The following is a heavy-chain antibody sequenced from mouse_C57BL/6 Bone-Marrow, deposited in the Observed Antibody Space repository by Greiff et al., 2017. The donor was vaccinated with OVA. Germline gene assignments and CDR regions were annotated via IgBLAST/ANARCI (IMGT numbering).Heavy chain of an antibody. CDR2: IYPGSGST. CDR1: GYTFTSYW. V-gene: IGHV1-55*01. CDR3: ARKGDGRDYFDY. Sequence: QVQLQQPGAELVKPGASVKMSCKASGYTFTSYWITWVKQRPGQGLEWIGDIYPGSGSTNYNEKFKSKATLTVDTSSSTAYMQLSSLTSECSAVYYCARKGDGRDYFDYWGQGTTLTVSS. J-gene: IGHJ2*01. D-gene: IGHD3-3*01.